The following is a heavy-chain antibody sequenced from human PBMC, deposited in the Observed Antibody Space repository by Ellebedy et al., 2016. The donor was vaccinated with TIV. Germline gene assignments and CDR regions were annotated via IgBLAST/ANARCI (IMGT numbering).Heavy chain of an antibody. Sequence: GESLKISCVASGFTFSTYGMHWVRQAPGKGLEWVAVISYDGKNEYYADSVKGRFTISRDNSKNTLYLQMNSLRAEDTAVYYCAREMLTGYYYYMDVWGKGTTVTVSS. V-gene: IGHV3-30*03. CDR3: AREMLTGYYYYMDV. CDR1: GFTFSTYG. J-gene: IGHJ6*03. CDR2: ISYDGKNE. D-gene: IGHD3-10*02.